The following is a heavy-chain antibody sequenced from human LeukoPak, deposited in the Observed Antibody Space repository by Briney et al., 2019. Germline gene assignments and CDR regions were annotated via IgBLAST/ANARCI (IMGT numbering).Heavy chain of an antibody. J-gene: IGHJ5*02. CDR2: FDPEDGET. V-gene: IGHV1-24*01. D-gene: IGHD1-26*01. Sequence: ASVTVSCKVSGYTLTELSMHWVRQAPGKGLEWMGGFDPEDGETIYAQKFQGRVTMTEDTSTDTAYMELSSLRSEDTAVYYCATKVGATFNWFDPWGQGTLVTVSS. CDR3: ATKVGATFNWFDP. CDR1: GYTLTELS.